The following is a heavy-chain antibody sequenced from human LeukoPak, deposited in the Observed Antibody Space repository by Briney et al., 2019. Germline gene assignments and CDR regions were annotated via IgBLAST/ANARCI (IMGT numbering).Heavy chain of an antibody. Sequence: ASVKVSCKASGYTFTGYYMHWVRQAPGQGLEWMGWINPNSGGTNYAQKFQGRVTMTRDMSTSTVYMELSSLRSEDTAVYYCARGPSSSGLLAGTVDYWGQGTLVTVSS. J-gene: IGHJ4*02. D-gene: IGHD6-13*01. CDR3: ARGPSSSGLLAGTVDY. CDR2: INPNSGGT. CDR1: GYTFTGYY. V-gene: IGHV1-2*02.